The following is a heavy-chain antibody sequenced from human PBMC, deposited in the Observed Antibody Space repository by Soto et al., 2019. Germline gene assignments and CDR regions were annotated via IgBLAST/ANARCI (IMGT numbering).Heavy chain of an antibody. CDR1: GFTFSSYG. V-gene: IGHV3-33*01. D-gene: IGHD3-3*01. Sequence: GGSLRLSCAASGFTFSSYGMHWVRQAPGKGLEWVAVIWYDGSNKYYADSVKGRFTISRDNSKNTLYLQMNSLRAEDTAGYYCAGDVPSPGYYDFWSGYYRWAPATTYGMDVWGQGTTVTVSS. CDR3: AGDVPSPGYYDFWSGYYRWAPATTYGMDV. J-gene: IGHJ6*02. CDR2: IWYDGSNK.